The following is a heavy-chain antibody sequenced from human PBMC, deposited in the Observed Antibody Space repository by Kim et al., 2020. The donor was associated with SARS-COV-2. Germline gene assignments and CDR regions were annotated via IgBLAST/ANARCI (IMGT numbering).Heavy chain of an antibody. J-gene: IGHJ6*02. Sequence: GGSLRLSCAASGFTFSSYSMNWVRQAPGKGLEWVASISSTGNYKYYADSVKGRLTISRDNAKSSLYLQMNSLRADDTAVYFCARDNHYGDARRYGMDVWGRGTTVTVS. CDR3: ARDNHYGDARRYGMDV. D-gene: IGHD4-17*01. CDR2: ISSTGNYK. CDR1: GFTFSSYS. V-gene: IGHV3-21*01.